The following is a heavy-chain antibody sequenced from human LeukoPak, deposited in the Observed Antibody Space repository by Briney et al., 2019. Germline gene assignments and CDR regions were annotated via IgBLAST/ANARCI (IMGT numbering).Heavy chain of an antibody. CDR1: GGSFSGYY. V-gene: IGHV4-34*01. CDR3: ASGGSGYSHHWFDP. CDR2: INYSGST. J-gene: IGHJ5*02. D-gene: IGHD3-22*01. Sequence: SETLSLTCAVSGGSFSGYYWTWIRQPPGKGLEWIGEINYSGSTNYNPSLKSRVTISVDTSKNQFSLKLSSVTAADTAVYYCASGGSGYSHHWFDPWGQGTLVTVSS.